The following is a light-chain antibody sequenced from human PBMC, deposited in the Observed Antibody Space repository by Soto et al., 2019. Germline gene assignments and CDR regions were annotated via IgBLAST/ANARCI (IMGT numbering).Light chain of an antibody. V-gene: IGKV1-33*01. CDR2: DAS. Sequence: DIQITQSPSSLSASVGDRVTITCHASHDVSNYLNWYRQEPGKAPSLLIYDASVLETGVPSRFSGSGSGTDFTFTISSLQPEDFATYYCQQYNSYPITFGQGTRLEIK. CDR3: QQYNSYPIT. J-gene: IGKJ5*01. CDR1: HDVSNY.